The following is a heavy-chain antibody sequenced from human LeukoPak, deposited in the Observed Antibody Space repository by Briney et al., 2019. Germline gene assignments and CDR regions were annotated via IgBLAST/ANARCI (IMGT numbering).Heavy chain of an antibody. J-gene: IGHJ6*02. Sequence: ASVKVSCKASGYTFTSYDINWGRQATGQGGERRGWMNPNSGNTGYAQKFQGRVTMTRTTSISTAYMQLSSLRSEDTAVYYCAGTYSSGWQTYYYYGMDVWGQGTTVTVSS. CDR2: MNPNSGNT. V-gene: IGHV1-8*01. CDR3: AGTYSSGWQTYYYYGMDV. D-gene: IGHD6-19*01. CDR1: GYTFTSYD.